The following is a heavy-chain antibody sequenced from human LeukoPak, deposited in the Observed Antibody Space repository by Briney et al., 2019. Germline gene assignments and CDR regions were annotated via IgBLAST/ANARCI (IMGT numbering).Heavy chain of an antibody. CDR3: ARTVAGTALSAFDI. J-gene: IGHJ3*02. CDR2: IYTSGST. Sequence: SETLSLTCTVSGGSISSYYWSWIQQPAGKGLEWIGRIYTSGSTNYNPSLKSRVTMSVDTSKNQFSLKLSSVTAADTAVYYCARTVAGTALSAFDIWGQGTMVTVSS. D-gene: IGHD6-19*01. CDR1: GGSISSYY. V-gene: IGHV4-4*07.